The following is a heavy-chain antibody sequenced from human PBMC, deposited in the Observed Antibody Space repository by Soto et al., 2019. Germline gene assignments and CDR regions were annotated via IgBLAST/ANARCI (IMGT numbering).Heavy chain of an antibody. V-gene: IGHV4-39*01. CDR1: GGSISSSSYY. J-gene: IGHJ6*02. CDR3: ARHQNDEGYYYYYYGMDV. Sequence: SETLSLTCTVSGGSISSSSYYWGWIRQPPGKGLEWIGSIYYSGSTYYNPSLKSRVTISVDTSKNQFSLKLSSVTAADTAVYYCARHQNDEGYYYYYYGMDVWGQGTTVTVSS. CDR2: IYYSGST.